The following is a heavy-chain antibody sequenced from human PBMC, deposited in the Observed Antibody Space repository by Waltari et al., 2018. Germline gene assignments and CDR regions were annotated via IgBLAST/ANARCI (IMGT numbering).Heavy chain of an antibody. D-gene: IGHD6-6*01. J-gene: IGHJ6*02. CDR2: IIPILGIA. CDR3: ARGGIAARVYYYYGMDV. CDR1: GGTFSSYT. V-gene: IGHV1-69*02. Sequence: QVQLVQSGAEVKKPGSSVKVSCKASGGTFSSYTISWVRQAPGQGLEWMGRIIPILGIANYAQKVQGRVTITADKSTSTAYMELSSLRSEDTAVYYCARGGIAARVYYYYGMDVWGQGTTVTVSS.